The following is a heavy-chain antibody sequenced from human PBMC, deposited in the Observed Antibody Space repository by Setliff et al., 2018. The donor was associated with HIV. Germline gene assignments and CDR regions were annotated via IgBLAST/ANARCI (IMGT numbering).Heavy chain of an antibody. V-gene: IGHV4-39*02. CDR3: ARLDYSNYYSYYIDV. Sequence: SETLSLTCSVSGGSISVNNYFWAWVRQPPGKGLEWIASVHKSGNSYYKPSLKSRATIYVDTSENHFSLRLNSVTAADTAVYYCARLDYSNYYSYYIDVWGEGTMVTV. D-gene: IGHD4-4*01. CDR2: VHKSGNS. J-gene: IGHJ6*03. CDR1: GGSISVNNYF.